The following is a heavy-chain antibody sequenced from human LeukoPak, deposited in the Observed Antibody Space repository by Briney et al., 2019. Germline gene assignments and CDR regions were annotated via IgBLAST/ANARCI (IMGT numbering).Heavy chain of an antibody. CDR2: ILYTGST. CDR3: PTSPFRYNFYGSSFDY. J-gene: IGHJ4*02. CDR1: GGSISNNY. V-gene: IGHV4-59*01. Sequence: SETLSLTCTVSGGSISNNYWSWIRQPPGKGLEWIGHILYTGSTNYSPSLKSRFTLSVDTSKTQFSLKLSSVTAADAAVYYCPTSPFRYNFYGSSFDYCGQGTLVTVSS. D-gene: IGHD3-10*01.